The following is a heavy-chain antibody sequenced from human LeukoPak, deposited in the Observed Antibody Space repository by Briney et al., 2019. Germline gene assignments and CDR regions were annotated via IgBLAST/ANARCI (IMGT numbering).Heavy chain of an antibody. CDR1: GFTFSSYG. CDR3: ARESGGAGMDV. V-gene: IGHV3-30*03. Sequence: PGGSLRLSCAASGFTFSSYGMHWVRQAPGKGLEWVAVISYDGSNKYYADSVKGRFTISRDNSKNTLYLQMNSLRAEDTAVYYCARESGGAGMDVWGQGTTVTVSS. J-gene: IGHJ6*02. CDR2: ISYDGSNK. D-gene: IGHD2-15*01.